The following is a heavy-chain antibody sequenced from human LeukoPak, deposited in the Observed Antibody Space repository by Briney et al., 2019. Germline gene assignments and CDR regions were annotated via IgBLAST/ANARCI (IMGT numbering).Heavy chain of an antibody. V-gene: IGHV4-59*01. D-gene: IGHD2-8*01. Sequence: SETLSLTCTVSGGSITSYYWSWIRQPPGKGLEWIGYIYYSGSTNYNPFLKSRVTISVDTSKNQFSLKLSSVTAADTAVYYCARLYCTNGVCYHVDYWGQGTLVTVSS. CDR1: GGSITSYY. CDR2: IYYSGST. J-gene: IGHJ4*02. CDR3: ARLYCTNGVCYHVDY.